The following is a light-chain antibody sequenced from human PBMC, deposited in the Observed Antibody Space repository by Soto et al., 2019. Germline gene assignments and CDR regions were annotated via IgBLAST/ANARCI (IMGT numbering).Light chain of an antibody. Sequence: EIGLTQSPATLSLSPGERATLSFRASQSVSSYLAWYQQKPGQAPRLLIYDASNRATGIPARFSGSGSGTDFTLTISSLEPEDFAVYYCQQRSNWPPIPFGQGTRLAI. CDR1: QSVSSY. CDR2: DAS. CDR3: QQRSNWPPIP. V-gene: IGKV3-11*01. J-gene: IGKJ5*01.